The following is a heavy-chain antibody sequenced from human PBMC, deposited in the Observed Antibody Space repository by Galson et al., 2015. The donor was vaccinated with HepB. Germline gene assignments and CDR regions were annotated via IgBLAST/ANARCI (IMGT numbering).Heavy chain of an antibody. J-gene: IGHJ4*02. CDR3: ARKYGSGTYHFDY. V-gene: IGHV3-48*03. CDR2: ISSSGSPI. D-gene: IGHD3-10*01. Sequence: SLRLSCAASGFTFSSYEMNWVRQAPGKGLEWVSYISSSGSPINYADSVKGRFTISRDNAKNSLYLQMNSLRAEDTAVYYCARKYGSGTYHFDYWGQGTLVTVSS. CDR1: GFTFSSYE.